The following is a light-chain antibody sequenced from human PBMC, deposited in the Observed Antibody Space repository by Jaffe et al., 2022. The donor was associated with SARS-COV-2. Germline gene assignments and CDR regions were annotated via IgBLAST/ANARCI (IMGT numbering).Light chain of an antibody. CDR2: DVF. J-gene: IGKJ4*01. CDR1: QEINTC. V-gene: IGKV1-33*01. Sequence: DIQMTQSPSSLSASVGDRVTIVCQASQEINTCLNWYQQRPGIAPKPLIYDVFNLKTGVPSRFSGSGSGTEFILTINSLQPEDVGTYYCQQCERFPLTFGGGTRVEIK. CDR3: QQCERFPLT.